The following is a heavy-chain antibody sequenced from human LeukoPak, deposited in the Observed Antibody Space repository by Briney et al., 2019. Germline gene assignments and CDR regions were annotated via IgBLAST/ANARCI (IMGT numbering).Heavy chain of an antibody. CDR3: ASQDVFRYHDY. CDR2: SSSSGTTI. V-gene: IGHV3-48*04. Sequence: GGSLRLSCAASGLTLSNTWMNWVRQAPGKGLEWVSYSSSSGTTIYYAESVKGRFTISRDNAKNSLHLQMNSLRAEDTAVYYCASQDVFRYHDYWGQGTLVTVSS. J-gene: IGHJ4*02. D-gene: IGHD2-2*01. CDR1: GLTLSNTW.